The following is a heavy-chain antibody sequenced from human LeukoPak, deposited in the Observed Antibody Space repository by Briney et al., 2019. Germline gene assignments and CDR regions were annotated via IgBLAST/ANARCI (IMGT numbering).Heavy chain of an antibody. J-gene: IGHJ6*02. D-gene: IGHD3-9*01. Sequence: GGSLRLSCAASGFSVSTTYMSWVRQAPGKGLEWVSVIYSGGSTYYADSVKGRFTISRDNSKNTLYLQMNSLRAEDTAVYYCARDCADILTGYYKEGSYYYYGMDVWGQGTTVTVSS. V-gene: IGHV3-53*05. CDR3: ARDCADILTGYYKEGSYYYYGMDV. CDR2: IYSGGST. CDR1: GFSVSTTY.